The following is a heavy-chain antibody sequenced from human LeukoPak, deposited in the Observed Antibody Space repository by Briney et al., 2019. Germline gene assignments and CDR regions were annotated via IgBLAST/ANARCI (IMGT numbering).Heavy chain of an antibody. Sequence: AASVKVSCKASGYTFTGYYMHWVRQAPGQGLECMGWINPNSGGTTYAQKFRGRVTMTRDTSINTAYMELSRLRSDDTAGYYCARGHDFSGLSYWGQGTLVTVSS. CDR3: ARGHDFSGLSY. CDR1: GYTFTGYY. CDR2: INPNSGGT. D-gene: IGHD3-22*01. V-gene: IGHV1-2*02. J-gene: IGHJ4*02.